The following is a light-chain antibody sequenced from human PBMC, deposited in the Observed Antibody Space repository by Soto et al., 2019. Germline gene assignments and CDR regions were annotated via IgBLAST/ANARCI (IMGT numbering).Light chain of an antibody. CDR2: EAS. Sequence: EIVLTQSPATLSLSPGERATLSCRASQSVSNDLAWYQQKPGQAPRLLIYEASNRATGIPARFSGSGSGTDFTLTISRLEPEDFAVYYCQQRNDWPPAWTFGQGTKV. CDR1: QSVSND. J-gene: IGKJ1*01. CDR3: QQRNDWPPAWT. V-gene: IGKV3-11*01.